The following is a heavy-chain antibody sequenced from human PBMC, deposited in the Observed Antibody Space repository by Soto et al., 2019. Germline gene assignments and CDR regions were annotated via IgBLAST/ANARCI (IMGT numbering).Heavy chain of an antibody. D-gene: IGHD1-1*01. CDR3: AKTGTDGSWFDP. J-gene: IGHJ5*02. CDR2: IDWDDDK. CDR1: GFSLSTSGMR. V-gene: IGHV2-70*04. Sequence: SGPTLVNPTQTLTLTCTFSGFSLSTSGMRVSWIRQPPGKALQWLARIDWDDDKFYTTSLRTRPTISKDTSKNQVVLTMTNMDPVDTAAYYCAKTGTDGSWFDPWGQGTLVTVSS.